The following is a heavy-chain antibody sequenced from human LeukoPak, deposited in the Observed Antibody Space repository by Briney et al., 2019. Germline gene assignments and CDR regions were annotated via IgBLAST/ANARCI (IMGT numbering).Heavy chain of an antibody. CDR1: GYTLTELS. CDR3: ATGQLNYDSSGYYYDY. V-gene: IGHV1-24*01. J-gene: IGHJ4*02. D-gene: IGHD3-22*01. Sequence: ASVKVSCKVSGYTLTELSMHWVRQAPGKGLEWMGGFDPEDGETIYAQKFQGRATMTEDTSTDTAYMELSSLRSEDTAVYYCATGQLNYDSSGYYYDYWGQGTLVTVSS. CDR2: FDPEDGET.